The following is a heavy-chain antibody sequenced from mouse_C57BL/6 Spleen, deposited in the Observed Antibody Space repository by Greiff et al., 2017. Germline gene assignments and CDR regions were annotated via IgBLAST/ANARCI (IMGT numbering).Heavy chain of an antibody. Sequence: QVQLQQPGAELVRPGSSVKLSCKASGYTFTSYWMHWVKQRPIQGLEWIGNIDPSDSETHYNQKFKDKDTLTVDKSSSTAYMQLSSLTSEDSAVDYCASYVNPFAYWGQGTLVTVSA. CDR2: IDPSDSET. CDR1: GYTFTSYW. CDR3: ASYVNPFAY. V-gene: IGHV1-52*01. J-gene: IGHJ3*01. D-gene: IGHD2-1*01.